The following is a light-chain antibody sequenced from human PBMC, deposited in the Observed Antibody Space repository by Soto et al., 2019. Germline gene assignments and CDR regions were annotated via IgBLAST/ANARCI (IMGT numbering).Light chain of an antibody. CDR1: QSISSSF. J-gene: IGKJ1*01. CDR3: HQYDSWT. V-gene: IGKV3-20*01. CDR2: GAS. Sequence: PGEGASLSCGASQSISSSFLAWYQQKPGQAPRLLIYGASSRATGIPDRFSGSGSGTDFTLTISRLEPEDFAVYYCHQYDSWTFGQGTKVDIK.